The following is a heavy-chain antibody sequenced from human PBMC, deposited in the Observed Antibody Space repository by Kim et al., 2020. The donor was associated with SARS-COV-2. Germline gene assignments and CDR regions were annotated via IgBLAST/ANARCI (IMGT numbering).Heavy chain of an antibody. J-gene: IGHJ3*02. CDR1: GGTFSSYT. CDR2: IIPILGIA. D-gene: IGHD6-13*01. V-gene: IGHV1-69*02. Sequence: SVKVSCKASGGTFSSYTISWVRQAPGQGLEWMGRIIPILGIANYAQKFQGRVTITADKSTSTAYMELSSLRSEDTAVYYCFFTNFEGPYSSSWADAFDIWGQGTMVTVSS. CDR3: FFTNFEGPYSSSWADAFDI.